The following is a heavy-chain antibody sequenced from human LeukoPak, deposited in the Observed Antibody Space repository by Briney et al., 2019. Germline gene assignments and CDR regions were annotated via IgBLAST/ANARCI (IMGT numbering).Heavy chain of an antibody. CDR1: GFTFSNYG. J-gene: IGHJ6*02. Sequence: GGSLRLSCAASGFTFSNYGMHWIRQAPGKGLEWVAFIRYDGSTKYYRDSVKGRFTISRDNSQNTLYLQMNSLRAEDTAVYYCARLGSYYDMDVWGQGTTVTVSS. V-gene: IGHV3-30*02. D-gene: IGHD3-10*01. CDR3: ARLGSYYDMDV. CDR2: IRYDGSTK.